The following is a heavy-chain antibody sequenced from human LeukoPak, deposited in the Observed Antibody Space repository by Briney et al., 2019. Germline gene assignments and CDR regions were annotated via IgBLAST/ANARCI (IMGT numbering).Heavy chain of an antibody. D-gene: IGHD5-24*01. CDR2: ISSSSSYI. Sequence: GGSLRLSCAASGFTVSSNYMSWVRQAPGKGLEWVSSISSSSSYIYYADSVEGRFTISRDNAKNSLYLQMNSLRAEDTAVYYCARDVVGYSDFDYWGQGTLVTVSS. CDR3: ARDVVGYSDFDY. J-gene: IGHJ4*02. V-gene: IGHV3-21*01. CDR1: GFTVSSNY.